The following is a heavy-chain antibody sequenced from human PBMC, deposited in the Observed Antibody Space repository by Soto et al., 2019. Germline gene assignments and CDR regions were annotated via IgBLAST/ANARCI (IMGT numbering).Heavy chain of an antibody. D-gene: IGHD6-19*01. V-gene: IGHV1-2*02. CDR1: GYTFTGYY. CDR3: ARPDSGWYRTTWFDP. J-gene: IGHJ5*02. Sequence: ASVKVSCKASGYTFTGYYMHWVRQAPGQGLEWMGWTNPNSGGTNYAQKFQGRVTMTRDTSISTAYMELSRLRSDDTAVYYCARPDSGWYRTTWFDPWGQGTLVTVSS. CDR2: TNPNSGGT.